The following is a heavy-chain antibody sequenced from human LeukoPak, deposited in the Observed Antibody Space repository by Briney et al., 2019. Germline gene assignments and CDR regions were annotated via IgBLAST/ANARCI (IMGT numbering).Heavy chain of an antibody. D-gene: IGHD2-2*01. CDR3: ARVKKFMPEFEF. CDR1: GGTFSSYA. Sequence: ASVKVSCKASGGTFSSYAISWVRQAPGQGLEWMGWINPNSGATKYAQKFQGRVSMTRDASINTVYMDLTNLRSDDTAIFYCARVKKFMPEFEFWGQGTLVAVSS. V-gene: IGHV1-2*02. CDR2: INPNSGAT. J-gene: IGHJ4*02.